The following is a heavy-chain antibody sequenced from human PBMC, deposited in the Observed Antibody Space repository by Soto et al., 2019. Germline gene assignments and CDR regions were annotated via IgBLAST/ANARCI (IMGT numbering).Heavy chain of an antibody. CDR1: GYTFTSYD. D-gene: IGHD6-19*01. J-gene: IGHJ4*02. CDR3: ETIEVAGPSY. V-gene: IGHV1-8*01. CDR2: MNPNSGNT. Sequence: QVQLVQSGAEVKKPGASLKVSCKASGYTFTSYDINWVRQATGQGLEWMGWMNPNSGNTGYAQKFQGRVTMTSNTSISTVYMELSSVRSEDTAVYYCETIEVAGPSYWGQGTLVTVSS.